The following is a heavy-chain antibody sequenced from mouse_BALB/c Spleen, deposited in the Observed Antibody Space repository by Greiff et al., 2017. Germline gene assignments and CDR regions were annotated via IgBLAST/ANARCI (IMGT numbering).Heavy chain of an antibody. J-gene: IGHJ2*01. CDR1: GFTFSSFG. Sequence: EVLLVESGGGLVQPGGSRKFSCAASGFTFSSFGMHWVRQAPEKGLEWVAYISSGSSTTYYADTLKGRFTISRDNPKNTLFLQMTSLRSEDTAMYYCAREGDYWGQGTTLTVSS. CDR2: ISSGSSTT. V-gene: IGHV5-17*02. CDR3: AREGDY.